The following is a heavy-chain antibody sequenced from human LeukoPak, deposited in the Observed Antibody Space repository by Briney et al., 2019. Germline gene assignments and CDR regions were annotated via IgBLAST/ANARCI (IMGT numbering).Heavy chain of an antibody. V-gene: IGHV3-74*01. Sequence: GGSLRLSCAASGFTFSAYWMHWVRQSPGKGLVWVSRVNSDGSSTDYADSVKGRFTISRDIAKSTLYLQMNSLRAEDTAVYYCARVATTSSKWSLDYWGQGTLVTVSS. CDR3: ARVATTSSKWSLDY. CDR1: GFTFSAYW. J-gene: IGHJ4*02. CDR2: VNSDGSST. D-gene: IGHD2-2*01.